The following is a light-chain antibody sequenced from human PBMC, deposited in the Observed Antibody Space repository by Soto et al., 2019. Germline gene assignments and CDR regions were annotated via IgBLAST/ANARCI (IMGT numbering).Light chain of an antibody. CDR1: QSISSD. CDR3: QHYGSPSWT. J-gene: IGKJ1*01. Sequence: IVLTQSPATLSVSPGERVTLYCRASQSISSDLSWFQQKPGQAPRILIFAASSRATGIPDKFSGSGSGTDFTLTISRLEPDDFAVYYCQHYGSPSWTFGQGTKVDI. V-gene: IGKV3-20*01. CDR2: AAS.